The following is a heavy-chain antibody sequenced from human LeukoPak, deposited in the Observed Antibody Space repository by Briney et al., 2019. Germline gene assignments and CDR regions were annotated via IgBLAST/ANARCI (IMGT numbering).Heavy chain of an antibody. V-gene: IGHV1-18*01. D-gene: IGHD3-22*01. CDR2: ISAYNGNT. Sequence: ASVKVSCKASGYTFTSYGISWVRQAPGQGLEWMGWISAYNGNTNYAQKLQGRVTMTTDTSTSTAYMELRSLRSDGTAVYYCAKDQSYYDSIPNYFDYWGEGTLVTVSS. CDR3: AKDQSYYDSIPNYFDY. CDR1: GYTFTSYG. J-gene: IGHJ4*02.